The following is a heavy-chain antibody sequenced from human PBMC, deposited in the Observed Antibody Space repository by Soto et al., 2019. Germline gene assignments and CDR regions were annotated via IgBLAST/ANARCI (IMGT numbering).Heavy chain of an antibody. Sequence: PGGSLRLSCAASGFTFSSYAMSWVRQAPGKGLEWVTAIGDSGVSTYYADSVKGRFTISRDNSKNTLYLQMNSLRVEDTAVYYCAKPSGFCSGGCFPLGYAFDIWGRGTMVTVSS. V-gene: IGHV3-23*01. CDR1: GFTFSSYA. D-gene: IGHD6-19*01. J-gene: IGHJ3*02. CDR2: IGDSGVST. CDR3: AKPSGFCSGGCFPLGYAFDI.